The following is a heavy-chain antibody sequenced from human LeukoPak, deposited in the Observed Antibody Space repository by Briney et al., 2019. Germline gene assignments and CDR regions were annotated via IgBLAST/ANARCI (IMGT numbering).Heavy chain of an antibody. J-gene: IGHJ6*02. D-gene: IGHD1-7*01. CDR2: TVSEIDGGTT. V-gene: IGHV3-15*04. CDR1: GFAVSTSW. CDR3: TTDEDWNYARKDV. Sequence: GGSLRLSCAASGFAVSTSWMSWVRQVPGKGLEWVGQTVSEIDGGTTDYATPVKGRFTISRDDSKSTLYLQMNSLKIEDTAVYYCTTDEDWNYARKDVWGQGATVIVSS.